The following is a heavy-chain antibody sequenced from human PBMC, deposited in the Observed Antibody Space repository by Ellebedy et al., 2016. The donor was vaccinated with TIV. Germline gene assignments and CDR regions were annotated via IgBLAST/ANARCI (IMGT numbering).Heavy chain of an antibody. V-gene: IGHV1-8*02. J-gene: IGHJ4*02. D-gene: IGHD2-2*01. CDR3: ARDPTFVVVPAALDY. CDR2: MNPNSGNT. CDR1: GYTFTSYG. Sequence: AASVKVSCKASGYTFTSYGISWVRQAPGQGLEWMGWMNPNSGNTGYAQKFQGRVTMTRNTSISTAYMELSSLRSEDTAVYYCARDPTFVVVPAALDYWGQGTLVTVSS.